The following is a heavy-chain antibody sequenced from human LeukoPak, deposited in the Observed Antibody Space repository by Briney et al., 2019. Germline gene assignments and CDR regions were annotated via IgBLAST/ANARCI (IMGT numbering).Heavy chain of an antibody. CDR2: ISGSSTYI. Sequence: PGGSLRLSCVVSGFSFSSYGMNWVRQAPGKGLEWVSSISGSSTYIYYADSVKGRFTISRDNAKNSLYLQMNSLRAEDTAVYHCARTIAVAGSYGMDVWGQGTTVTVSS. J-gene: IGHJ6*02. V-gene: IGHV3-21*01. CDR1: GFSFSSYG. D-gene: IGHD6-19*01. CDR3: ARTIAVAGSYGMDV.